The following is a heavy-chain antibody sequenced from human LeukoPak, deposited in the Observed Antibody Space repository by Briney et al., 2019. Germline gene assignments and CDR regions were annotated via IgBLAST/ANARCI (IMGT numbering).Heavy chain of an antibody. V-gene: IGHV4-34*01. J-gene: IGHJ2*01. CDR2: INHSGST. Sequence: SETLSLTYAVYGGSFSGYYWSWIRQPPGKGLEWIGEINHSGSTNYNPSLKSRVTISVDTSKNQFSLKLSSVTAADTAVYYCARGRTGYWYFDLWGRGTLVTVSS. D-gene: IGHD7-27*01. CDR3: ARGRTGYWYFDL. CDR1: GGSFSGYY.